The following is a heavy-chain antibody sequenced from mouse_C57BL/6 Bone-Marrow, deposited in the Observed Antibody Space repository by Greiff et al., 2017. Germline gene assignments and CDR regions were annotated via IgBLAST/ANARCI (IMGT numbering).Heavy chain of an antibody. CDR3: ARIELLWYPWCAC. V-gene: IGHV8-8*01. CDR2: IWWDDDK. D-gene: IGHD2-1*01. Sequence: QVTLKVSGPGILQPSPTLSLTCSFSGFSLSTFGMGVGWIRQPSGQGLVWLAHIWWDDDKYSNPALKSRPTTSNDTSKTQVFLKIANVNTAATATYYCARIELLWYPWCACWGQGTLVTVSA. J-gene: IGHJ3*01. CDR1: GFSLSTFGMG.